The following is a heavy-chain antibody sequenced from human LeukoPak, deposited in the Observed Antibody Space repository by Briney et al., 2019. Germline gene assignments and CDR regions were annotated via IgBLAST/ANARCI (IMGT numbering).Heavy chain of an antibody. CDR2: ISGSGGST. CDR1: EFTFSSYA. J-gene: IGHJ4*02. Sequence: GGSLRLSCAASEFTFSSYAMSLVRQAPGKGLEWVSGISGSGGSTYYADSVKGRFTISRDNSKNTLYLQMNSLRAEDTAVYYCANSRGVSAPLDLWGQGTLVTVSS. CDR3: ANSRGVSAPLDL. V-gene: IGHV3-23*01.